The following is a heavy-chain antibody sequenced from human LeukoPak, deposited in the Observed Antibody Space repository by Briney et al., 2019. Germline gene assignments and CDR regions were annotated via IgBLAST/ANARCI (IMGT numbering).Heavy chain of an antibody. J-gene: IGHJ4*02. CDR1: GFTFSSYS. Sequence: GGSLRLSCAASGFTFSSYSMNWVRQAPGKGLEWVSYISSSSSTIYYADSVKGRFTISRDNSKNTLYLQMNSLRAEDTAVYYCAISRGYWGLDGGADYWGQGTLVTVSS. V-gene: IGHV3-48*01. CDR2: ISSSSSTI. D-gene: IGHD7-27*01. CDR3: AISRGYWGLDGGADY.